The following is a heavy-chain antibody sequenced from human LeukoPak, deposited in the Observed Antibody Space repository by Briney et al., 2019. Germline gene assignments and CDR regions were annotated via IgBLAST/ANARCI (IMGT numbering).Heavy chain of an antibody. CDR3: ARAVVLYYDGSGYSTRFDY. V-gene: IGHV4-34*01. D-gene: IGHD3-22*01. J-gene: IGHJ4*02. CDR2: INHSGST. CDR1: GGSFSGYY. Sequence: KPSETLSLTCAVYGGSFSGYYWSWIRQPPGKGLEWIGEINHSGSTNYNPSLKSRVTISVDTSKNQFSLKLSSVTAADTAMYYCARAVVLYYDGSGYSTRFDYWGQGTLVTVSS.